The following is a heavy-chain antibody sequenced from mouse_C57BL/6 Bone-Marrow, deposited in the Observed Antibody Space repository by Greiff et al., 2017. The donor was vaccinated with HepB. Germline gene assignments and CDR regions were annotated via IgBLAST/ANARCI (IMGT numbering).Heavy chain of an antibody. CDR1: GYTFTSYG. CDR3: AKVLHYYGSSYGFAY. V-gene: IGHV1-81*01. D-gene: IGHD1-1*01. J-gene: IGHJ3*01. Sequence: VQLQQSGAELARPGASVKLSCKASGYTFTSYGISWVKQRTGQGLEWIGEIYPRSGNTYYNEKFKGKATLTADKSSSTAYMKLRSLTSEDSAVYFCAKVLHYYGSSYGFAYWGQGTLVTVSA. CDR2: IYPRSGNT.